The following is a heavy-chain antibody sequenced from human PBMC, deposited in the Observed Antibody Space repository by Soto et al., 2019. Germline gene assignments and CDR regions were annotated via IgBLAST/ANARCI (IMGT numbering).Heavy chain of an antibody. V-gene: IGHV4-31*03. J-gene: IGHJ4*02. Sequence: PSETLSLTCTVSGDSISGGNYYWTWIRQHPGRGLEWIGYIYYTGTTHYSSSLQSRVTMSVDTSKNQISLTLTSLTPADTAVYFCARLYTYGYYHFDHWGQGTLVTVSS. CDR1: GDSISGGNYY. D-gene: IGHD3-22*01. CDR3: ARLYTYGYYHFDH. CDR2: IYYTGTT.